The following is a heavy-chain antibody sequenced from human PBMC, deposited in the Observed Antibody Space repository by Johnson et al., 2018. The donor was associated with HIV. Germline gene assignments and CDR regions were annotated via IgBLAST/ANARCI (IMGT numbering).Heavy chain of an antibody. CDR3: ARAPHPQWQWLPPGAFDI. CDR1: GFTFSSYW. V-gene: IGHV3-7*01. D-gene: IGHD6-19*01. J-gene: IGHJ3*02. CDR2: IKQDGSEK. Sequence: QPGGSLRLSCAASGFTFSSYWMSWVRQAPGKGLEWVANIKQDGSEKYYVDSVKGRFTISRDNAKNSLYLQMNSLRAEDTAVYYCARAPHPQWQWLPPGAFDIWGQGTMVTVSS.